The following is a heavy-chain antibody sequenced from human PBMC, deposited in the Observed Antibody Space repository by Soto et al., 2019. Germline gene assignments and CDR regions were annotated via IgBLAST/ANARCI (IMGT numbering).Heavy chain of an antibody. CDR3: ARGPVVPGSYYYYYYGMDV. J-gene: IGHJ6*02. D-gene: IGHD2-15*01. Sequence: TLSLTCTVSGGSISSGGYYWSWIRQHPGKGLEWIGYIYYSGSTYYNPSLKSRVTISVDTSKNQFSLKLSSVTAADTAVYYCARGPVVPGSYYYYYYGMDVWGQGTTVTVSS. CDR2: IYYSGST. CDR1: GGSISSGGYY. V-gene: IGHV4-31*03.